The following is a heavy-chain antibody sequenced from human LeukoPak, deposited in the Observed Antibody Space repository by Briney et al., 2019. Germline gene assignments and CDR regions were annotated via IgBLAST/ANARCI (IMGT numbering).Heavy chain of an antibody. CDR2: IYYSGST. V-gene: IGHV4-59*08. J-gene: IGHJ6*02. Sequence: PSETLSLTCTVSGGSISSYYWSWIRQPPGKGLEWIGYIYYSGSTNYNPSLKSRVTISVDTSKNQFSLKLSSVTAADTAVYYCAGLSTYGSGSMNYYYGMDVWGQGTTVTVSS. CDR1: GGSISSYY. D-gene: IGHD3-10*01. CDR3: AGLSTYGSGSMNYYYGMDV.